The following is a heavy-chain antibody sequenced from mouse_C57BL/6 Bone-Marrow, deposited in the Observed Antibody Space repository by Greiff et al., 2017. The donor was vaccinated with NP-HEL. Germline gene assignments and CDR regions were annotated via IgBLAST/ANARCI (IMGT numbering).Heavy chain of an antibody. Sequence: DAGGGLVQPKGSLTLSCAASGFSFNTYAMNWVRQAPGKGLEWVARIRSKSNNYATYYADSVKDRFTISRDDSESMLYLQMNNLKTEDTAMYYCVRTGTGDYWGQGTTLTVSS. D-gene: IGHD4-1*01. J-gene: IGHJ2*01. CDR2: IRSKSNNYAT. CDR1: GFSFNTYA. CDR3: VRTGTGDY. V-gene: IGHV10-1*01.